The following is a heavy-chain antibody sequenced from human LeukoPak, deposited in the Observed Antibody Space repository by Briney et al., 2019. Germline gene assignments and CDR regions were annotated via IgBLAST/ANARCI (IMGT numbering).Heavy chain of an antibody. D-gene: IGHD6-19*01. Sequence: GGSLRLSCAASGFTFSSYAVSWVRQAPGKGLEWVANIKQDGSETYYVDSVKGRFTISRDNAKNSLSLQMNSLRAEDTAVYYCARQRGSGCLDYWGQGTLVTVSS. CDR2: IKQDGSET. V-gene: IGHV3-7*01. J-gene: IGHJ4*02. CDR3: ARQRGSGCLDY. CDR1: GFTFSSYA.